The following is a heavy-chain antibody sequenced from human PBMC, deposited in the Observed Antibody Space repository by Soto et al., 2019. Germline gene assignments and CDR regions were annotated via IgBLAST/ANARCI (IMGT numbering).Heavy chain of an antibody. Sequence: ASVKVSCKASGYTFTSYGISWVRQAPGQGLEWMGWISAYNGNTNYAQKLQGRVTMTTDTSTSTAYMELRSLRSDDTAAYYCARVGAIFGVGWFDPWGQGTLLTVSS. CDR1: GYTFTSYG. CDR3: ARVGAIFGVGWFDP. CDR2: ISAYNGNT. V-gene: IGHV1-18*01. J-gene: IGHJ5*02. D-gene: IGHD3-3*01.